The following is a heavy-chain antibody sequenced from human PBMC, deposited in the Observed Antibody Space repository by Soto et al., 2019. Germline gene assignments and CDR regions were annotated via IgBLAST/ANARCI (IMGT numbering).Heavy chain of an antibody. CDR3: AREGPLGYCSGGSCYDLNYFDY. CDR1: GFTFSSYS. D-gene: IGHD2-15*01. Sequence: GGSLRLSCAASGFTFSSYSMNWVRQAPGKGLEWVSSISSSSSYIYYADSVKGRFTISRDNAKNSLYLQMNSLRAEDTAVYYCAREGPLGYCSGGSCYDLNYFDYWGQGTLVTVSS. V-gene: IGHV3-21*01. J-gene: IGHJ4*02. CDR2: ISSSSSYI.